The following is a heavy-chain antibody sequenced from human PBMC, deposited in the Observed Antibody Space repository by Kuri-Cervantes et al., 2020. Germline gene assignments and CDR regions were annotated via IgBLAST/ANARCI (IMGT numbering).Heavy chain of an antibody. CDR2: ISGSGGST. D-gene: IGHD2-8*01. CDR1: GFTFSSYV. V-gene: IGHV3-23*01. J-gene: IGHJ4*02. CDR3: AKSVFAIPLFDY. Sequence: GESLKISCAASGFTFSSYVMSWVRQAPGKGLEWVSAISGSGGSTYYADSVKGRFTISRDNSKNKNTLYLQMDNLRAEDSAIYYCAKSVFAIPLFDYWGLGTLVTVSS.